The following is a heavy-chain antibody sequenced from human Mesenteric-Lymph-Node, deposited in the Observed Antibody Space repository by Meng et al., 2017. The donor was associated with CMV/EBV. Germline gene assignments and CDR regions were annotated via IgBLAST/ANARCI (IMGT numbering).Heavy chain of an antibody. CDR3: ARDEIAAAGTGGYYYYGMDV. V-gene: IGHV1-2*02. Sequence: TGYYMNWVRQAPGQGLEWMGWINPNSGGTNYAQKFQGRVTMTRDTSISTAYMELSRLRSDDTAVYYCARDEIAAAGTGGYYYYGMDVWGQGTTVTVSS. J-gene: IGHJ6*02. CDR1: TGYY. CDR2: INPNSGGT. D-gene: IGHD6-13*01.